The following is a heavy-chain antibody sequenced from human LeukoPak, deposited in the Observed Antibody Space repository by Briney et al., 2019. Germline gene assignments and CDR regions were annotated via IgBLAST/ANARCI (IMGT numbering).Heavy chain of an antibody. J-gene: IGHJ5*02. D-gene: IGHD5-24*01. Sequence: PGGSLRLSCAASGFTFNDYVIHWVRQAPGKGLEWVSGISWNSDNIGYADSVKGRFTISRDNDKNSVFLQMHSLRPDDTAFYYCAKDIGPAEMTTIEAWGRGTLVTVSS. CDR3: AKDIGPAEMTTIEA. CDR2: ISWNSDNI. CDR1: GFTFNDYV. V-gene: IGHV3-9*01.